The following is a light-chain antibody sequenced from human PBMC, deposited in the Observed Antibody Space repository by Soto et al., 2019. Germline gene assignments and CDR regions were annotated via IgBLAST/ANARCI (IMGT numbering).Light chain of an antibody. CDR2: WAS. V-gene: IGKV4-1*01. CDR3: HQYYSIPHS. J-gene: IGKJ2*03. Sequence: DIVRTQSPDSLAVSLGERATINCKSSQSVLYSSNNKNYLAWYQQKPGQPPRLLIYWASTREYGVPGRFSGSGSGTDISLTISSLQAEDVAVYYCHQYYSIPHSFGQGTNLEI. CDR1: QSVLYSSNNKNY.